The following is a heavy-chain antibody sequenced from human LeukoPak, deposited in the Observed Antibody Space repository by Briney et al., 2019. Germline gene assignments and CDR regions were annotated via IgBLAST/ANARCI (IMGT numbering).Heavy chain of an antibody. Sequence: PSETLSLTCAVYGGSFSGYYWSWIRQPPGKGLEWIGEINHSGSTNYNPSPKSRVTISVDTSKNQFSLKLSSVTAADTAVYYCARGGIQLWLRFLDYWGQGTLVTVSS. J-gene: IGHJ4*02. V-gene: IGHV4-34*01. D-gene: IGHD5-18*01. CDR1: GGSFSGYY. CDR2: INHSGST. CDR3: ARGGIQLWLRFLDY.